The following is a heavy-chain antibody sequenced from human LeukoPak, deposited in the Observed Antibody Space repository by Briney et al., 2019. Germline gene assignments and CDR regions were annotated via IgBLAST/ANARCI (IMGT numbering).Heavy chain of an antibody. V-gene: IGHV3-74*01. Sequence: GGSLRLSCAAPGFTFSTYWMHWVRQVPGKGLVWVSRINSDGSRTDYADSVKGRFTISRDNAKNTLYLQMNSLRVEDTAIYYCAKPYNGLDYWGQGTLVTVSS. CDR2: INSDGSRT. CDR1: GFTFSTYW. CDR3: AKPYNGLDY. J-gene: IGHJ4*02. D-gene: IGHD2-8*01.